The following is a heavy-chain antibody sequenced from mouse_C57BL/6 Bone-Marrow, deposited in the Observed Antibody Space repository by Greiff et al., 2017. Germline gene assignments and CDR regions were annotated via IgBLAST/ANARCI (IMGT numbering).Heavy chain of an antibody. J-gene: IGHJ2*01. D-gene: IGHD3-3*01. V-gene: IGHV2-2*01. CDR3: ARNGEGDDCFDY. CDR2: IWRGGST. Sequence: QVQLQQSGPGLVQPSQSLSITCTVSGFSLTSYGVHWVRQSPGKGLEWLGVIWRGGSTDSNAAFISRLSISKDNSKSQVFFKMNNLQAEDTAICYCARNGEGDDCFDYWGQGTTLTGAS. CDR1: GFSLTSYG.